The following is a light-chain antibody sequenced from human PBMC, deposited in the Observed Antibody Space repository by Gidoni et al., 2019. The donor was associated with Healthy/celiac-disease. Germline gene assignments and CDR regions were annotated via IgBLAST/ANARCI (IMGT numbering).Light chain of an antibody. CDR1: QSVRSN. Sequence: EIVLTQSPATLSVYPGERATLSCSASQSVRSNLAWYQQKPGQAPRLLIYGASTRATGIPALFSGSGSGTEFTLTISRLQSEDFAVYYCQQYNNWPPWTFGQGTKVEIK. CDR2: GAS. J-gene: IGKJ1*01. V-gene: IGKV3-15*01. CDR3: QQYNNWPPWT.